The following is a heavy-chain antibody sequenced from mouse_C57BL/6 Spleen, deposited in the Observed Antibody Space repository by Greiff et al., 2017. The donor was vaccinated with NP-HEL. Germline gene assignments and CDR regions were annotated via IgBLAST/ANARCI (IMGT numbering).Heavy chain of an antibody. J-gene: IGHJ4*01. CDR3: ARGDGRGYAMDY. D-gene: IGHD1-1*01. CDR1: GYAFSSYW. Sequence: QVQLKESGAELVKPGASVKISCKASGYAFSSYWMNWVKQRPGKGLEWIGQIYPGDGDTNYNGKFKGKATLTADKSSSTAYMQLSSLTSEDSAVYFCARGDGRGYAMDYWGQGTSVTVSS. CDR2: IYPGDGDT. V-gene: IGHV1-80*01.